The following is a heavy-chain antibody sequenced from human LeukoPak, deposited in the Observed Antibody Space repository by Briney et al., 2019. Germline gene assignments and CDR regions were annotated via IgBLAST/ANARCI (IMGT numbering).Heavy chain of an antibody. CDR3: VYGSGSYHYFDY. D-gene: IGHD3-10*01. CDR2: IIPIFGTA. Sequence: GASVKVSCKASGGTLSSYAISWVRQAPGQGLEWMGRIIPIFGTASYAQKFQGRVTITTDESTSTAYMELSSLRSEDTAVYYCVYGSGSYHYFDYWGQGTLVTVSS. V-gene: IGHV1-69*05. J-gene: IGHJ4*02. CDR1: GGTLSSYA.